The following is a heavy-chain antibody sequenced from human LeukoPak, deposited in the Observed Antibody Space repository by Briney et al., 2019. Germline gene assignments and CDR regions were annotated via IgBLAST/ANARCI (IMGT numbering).Heavy chain of an antibody. V-gene: IGHV3-66*01. J-gene: IGHJ4*02. CDR2: IYSGGST. D-gene: IGHD4-17*01. CDR3: ARADYGPPTHFDY. CDR1: GVAIRNSW. Sequence: GGSLRLSCVASGVAIRNSWMSWVRQAPGKGLEWVSVIYSGGSTYYADSVKGRFTISRDNSKNTLYLQMNSLRAEDTAVYYCARADYGPPTHFDYWGQGILVTVSS.